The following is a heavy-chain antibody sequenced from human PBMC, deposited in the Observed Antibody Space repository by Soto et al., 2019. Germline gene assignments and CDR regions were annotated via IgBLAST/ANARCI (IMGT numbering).Heavy chain of an antibody. D-gene: IGHD3-3*01. Sequence: VDLVESGGGPVEPGGSLRLSCAASGFTLSNAWMNWVRHTPGRGLEWVGRIKSRSDGGTPDYGAPVKGRFTISRDDSLNTVYLQMNSLTAEDTGVYYCTTDTRRISVFGVPWDSWGQGTLVTVSS. CDR2: IKSRSDGGTP. CDR3: TTDTRRISVFGVPWDS. J-gene: IGHJ4*02. V-gene: IGHV3-15*01. CDR1: GFTLSNAW.